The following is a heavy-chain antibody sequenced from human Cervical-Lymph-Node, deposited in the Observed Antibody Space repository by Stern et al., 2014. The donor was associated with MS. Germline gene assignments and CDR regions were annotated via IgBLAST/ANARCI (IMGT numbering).Heavy chain of an antibody. V-gene: IGHV4-4*09. CDR3: ARNRYPTTWFDS. J-gene: IGHJ5*01. CDR1: GGSLTGYY. CDR2: IYHSGTT. D-gene: IGHD1-1*01. Sequence: QLQLQESGPGLVKPSETLSLTCSVSGGSLTGYYCSWIRQSTGKGLEWIGYIYHSGTTQSHPSLKRRLTMSVDTSNNQFSLKLNSVTTEDTAVYYCARNRYPTTWFDSWGQGTLVIVSS.